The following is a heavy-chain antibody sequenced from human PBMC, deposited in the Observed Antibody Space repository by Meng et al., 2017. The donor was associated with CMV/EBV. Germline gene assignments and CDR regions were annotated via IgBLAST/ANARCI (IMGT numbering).Heavy chain of an antibody. CDR1: GFTVSSYG. CDR2: IRYDGSNK. D-gene: IGHD2-2*02. CDR3: ANYCSSTSCYTRSDY. V-gene: IGHV3-30*02. J-gene: IGHJ4*02. Sequence: GGSLRLSCAASGFTVSSYGMHWVRQAPGKGLEWVAFIRYDGSNKYYADSVKGRFTISRDNSKNTLYLQMNRLRAEDTALYYCANYCSSTSCYTRSDYWGQGTLVTVSS.